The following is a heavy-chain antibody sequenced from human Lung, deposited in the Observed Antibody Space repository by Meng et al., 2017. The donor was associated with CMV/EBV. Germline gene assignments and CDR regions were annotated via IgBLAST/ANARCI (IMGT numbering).Heavy chain of an antibody. Sequence: QVELVPSGSELRKPGAAVKVSCKCSGYTFTNYAINWVRQAPGQGLEWMGWISAYDGNTNYAQKFQGRVTMATDTSTNTAYMELRSLRSDDTAFYHCARIPWDTNTGNHLDYWGQGTLVTVSS. CDR3: ARIPWDTNTGNHLDY. V-gene: IGHV1-18*01. J-gene: IGHJ4*02. D-gene: IGHD2-8*02. CDR1: GYTFTNYA. CDR2: ISAYDGNT.